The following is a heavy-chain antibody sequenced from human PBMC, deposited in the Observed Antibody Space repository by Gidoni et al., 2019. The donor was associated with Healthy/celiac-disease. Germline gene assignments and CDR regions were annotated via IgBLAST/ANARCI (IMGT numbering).Heavy chain of an antibody. CDR1: VGTFSSYV. CDR2: CIPSFGTA. J-gene: IGHJ5*02. D-gene: IGHD2-2*01. CDR3: ARDLARVVVVPAAMRGWFDP. Sequence: QVQLVQSGAEVKKPGSSVKVSCQASVGTFSSYVLSWVRQAPGQGLEWMGGCIPSFGTANYAQKSQGRVTITADKSTSTAYMELSSLRSEDTAVYYCARDLARVVVVPAAMRGWFDPWGQGTLVTVSS. V-gene: IGHV1-69*06.